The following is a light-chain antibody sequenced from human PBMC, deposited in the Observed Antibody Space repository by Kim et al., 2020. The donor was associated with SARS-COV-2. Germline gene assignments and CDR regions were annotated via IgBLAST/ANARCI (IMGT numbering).Light chain of an antibody. Sequence: VAPGERATLSCRASQSVGSNLAWYQQKPGQAPRLLIYGASTRATGIPARFSGSGSGTEFTLTISSLQSEDFAVYYCQQYNNWPPYTFGRGTKLEI. CDR3: QQYNNWPPYT. CDR1: QSVGSN. V-gene: IGKV3-15*01. CDR2: GAS. J-gene: IGKJ2*01.